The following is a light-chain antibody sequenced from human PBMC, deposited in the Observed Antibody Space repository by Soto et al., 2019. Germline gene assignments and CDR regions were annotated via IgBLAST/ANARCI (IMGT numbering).Light chain of an antibody. CDR3: QQLNIDSYPIT. Sequence: SQLTQSPSSLSASIGDRVTITCRASQGISSFLAWYQQKPGKAPKLLIYAASTLQSGIPSRFSGSGSGTDFTLTISSLQPEYFATYYCQQLNIDSYPITFGQGTRLEIK. CDR2: AAS. J-gene: IGKJ5*01. CDR1: QGISSF. V-gene: IGKV1-9*01.